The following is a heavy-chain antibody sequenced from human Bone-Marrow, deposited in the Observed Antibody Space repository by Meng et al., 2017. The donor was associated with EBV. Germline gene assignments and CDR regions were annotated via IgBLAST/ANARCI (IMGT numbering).Heavy chain of an antibody. Sequence: GQLVQVGAEVKKPGSSVKVSCKASGGTFSSYAISWVRHAPGQGLEWMGGIIPIFGTANYAQKFQGRVTITADESTSTAYMELSSLRSEDTAVYYCARVMIGSYYFDYWGQGTLVTVSS. J-gene: IGHJ4*02. D-gene: IGHD1-26*01. CDR3: ARVMIGSYYFDY. CDR2: IIPIFGTA. CDR1: GGTFSSYA. V-gene: IGHV1-69*01.